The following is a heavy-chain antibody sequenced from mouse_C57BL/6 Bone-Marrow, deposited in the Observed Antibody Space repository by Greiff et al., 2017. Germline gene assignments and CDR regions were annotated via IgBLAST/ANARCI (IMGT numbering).Heavy chain of an antibody. Sequence: DVMLVESGGGLVQPGASLKLSCESNEYAFPSHDMSWVRKTPEKRLELVAAINSDGGSTYYPDTMERRFIISRDNTKKTLYLQMSRLRSEDTALYYCARGGVKDAMDYWGQGTSVTVSS. J-gene: IGHJ4*01. CDR1: EYAFPSHD. D-gene: IGHD1-3*01. CDR2: INSDGGST. V-gene: IGHV5-2*01. CDR3: ARGGVKDAMDY.